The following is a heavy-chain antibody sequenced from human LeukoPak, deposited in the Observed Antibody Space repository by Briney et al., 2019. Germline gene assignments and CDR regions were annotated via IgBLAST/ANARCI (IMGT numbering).Heavy chain of an antibody. J-gene: IGHJ3*02. D-gene: IGHD6-13*01. CDR2: ISYEGSSK. V-gene: IGHV3-30-3*01. Sequence: PGGSLRLSCTASGFTCSSYAIHWDRQAPGKGVEWVTLISYEGSSKYYADSVRGRFIISRDNSKNTLFLQMNSLRAEDTAVYYCAREISTSSSWYGDDAFDIWGQGTMVTVSS. CDR3: AREISTSSSWYGDDAFDI. CDR1: GFTCSSYA.